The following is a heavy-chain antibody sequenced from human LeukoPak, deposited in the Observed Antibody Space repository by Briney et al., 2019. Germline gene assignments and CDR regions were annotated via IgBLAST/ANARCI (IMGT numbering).Heavy chain of an antibody. J-gene: IGHJ4*02. Sequence: GRSLRLSCAASGFSFSTYAMHWVRQAPGQGLEWVAVISYDGSGEHYGDSGKSRFTISRDNSKNTLYLQMGSLRAEDMAVYYCARGGYCSSTSCYGADYWGQGTLVTVSS. CDR2: ISYDGSGE. V-gene: IGHV3-30*14. CDR1: GFSFSTYA. D-gene: IGHD2-2*01. CDR3: ARGGYCSSTSCYGADY.